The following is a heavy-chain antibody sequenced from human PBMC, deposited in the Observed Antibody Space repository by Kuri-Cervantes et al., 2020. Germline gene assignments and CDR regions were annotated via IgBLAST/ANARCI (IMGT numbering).Heavy chain of an antibody. CDR3: AKDLDYGGNSHYFDY. CDR2: ISGSGGST. Sequence: GESLKISCAASGFTFSSYAMSWVRQAPGKGLEWVSAISGSGGSTYYADSVKGRFTISRDNAKNSLYLQMNSLRAEDTALYYCAKDLDYGGNSHYFDYWGQGTLVTVSS. D-gene: IGHD4-23*01. V-gene: IGHV3-23*01. CDR1: GFTFSSYA. J-gene: IGHJ4*02.